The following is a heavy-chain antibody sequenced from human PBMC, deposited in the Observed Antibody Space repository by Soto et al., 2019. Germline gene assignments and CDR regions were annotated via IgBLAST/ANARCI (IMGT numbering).Heavy chain of an antibody. CDR2: IYHSGST. CDR1: GGSISSGGYS. D-gene: IGHD6-19*01. CDR3: ARGIAVAPGAFDI. Sequence: SETLSLTCAVSGGSISSGGYSWSWIRQPPGKGLEWIGYIYHSGSTYYNPSLKSRVTISVDRSKNQFSLKLSSVTAADTAVYYCARGIAVAPGAFDIWGQGTMVTVSS. V-gene: IGHV4-30-2*01. J-gene: IGHJ3*02.